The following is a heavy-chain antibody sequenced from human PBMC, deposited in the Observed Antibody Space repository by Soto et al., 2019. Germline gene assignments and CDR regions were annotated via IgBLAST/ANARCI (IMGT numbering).Heavy chain of an antibody. D-gene: IGHD3-9*01. V-gene: IGHV4-34*01. J-gene: IGHJ4*02. Sequence: SETLSLTCAVYGWSFSGYYWSWIRQPPGKGLEWIGEINHSGSTNYNPSLKSRVTISVDTSKNQFSLKLSSVTAADTAVYYCARGVDYDILTGYFTTEYYFDYWGQGTLVTVSS. CDR1: GWSFSGYY. CDR2: INHSGST. CDR3: ARGVDYDILTGYFTTEYYFDY.